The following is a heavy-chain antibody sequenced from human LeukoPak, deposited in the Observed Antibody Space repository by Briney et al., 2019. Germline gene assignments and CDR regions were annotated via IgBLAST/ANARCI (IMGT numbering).Heavy chain of an antibody. CDR2: ISGRGVST. CDR1: GFTFSTYA. CDR3: AKAASGNWNDVSDY. J-gene: IGHJ4*02. D-gene: IGHD1-20*01. Sequence: GGSLRLSCAASGFTFSTYAMSWVREAPGKGLGWVSAISGRGVSTSYADSVRGRFTISRDNSKNTLYLQMNSLRAEDTAVYYCAKAASGNWNDVSDYWGQGTLVTVSS. V-gene: IGHV3-23*01.